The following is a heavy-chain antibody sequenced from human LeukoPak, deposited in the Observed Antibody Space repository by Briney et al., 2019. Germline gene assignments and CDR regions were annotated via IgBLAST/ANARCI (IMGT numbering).Heavy chain of an antibody. CDR3: ARGDSSGWYGWFDP. D-gene: IGHD6-19*01. J-gene: IGHJ5*02. V-gene: IGHV1-18*04. CDR1: GYTFTVYG. Sequence: ASVKVSCKDSGYTFTVYGICRVRQAPGQGVEWMGWICAYNGNTNYAQRLQGRVTMTTDTSTSTVYMELRSLRSDDTAVYYCARGDSSGWYGWFDPWGQGTLVTVSS. CDR2: ICAYNGNT.